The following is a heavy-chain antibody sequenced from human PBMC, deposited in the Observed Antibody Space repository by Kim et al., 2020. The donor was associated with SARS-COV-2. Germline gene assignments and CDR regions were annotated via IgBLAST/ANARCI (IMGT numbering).Heavy chain of an antibody. CDR1: GFTFSSYS. Sequence: GGSLRLSCAASGFTFSSYSMNWVRQAPGKGLEWVSYISSSSSTIYYADSVKGRFTISRDNAKNSLYLQMNSLRDEDTAVYYCARDLRATVVREAPDDYWGQGTLVTVSS. CDR3: ARDLRATVVREAPDDY. D-gene: IGHD4-17*01. V-gene: IGHV3-48*02. CDR2: ISSSSSTI. J-gene: IGHJ4*02.